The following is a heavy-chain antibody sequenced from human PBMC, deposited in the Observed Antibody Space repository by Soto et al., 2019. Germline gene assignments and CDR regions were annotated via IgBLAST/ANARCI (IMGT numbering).Heavy chain of an antibody. D-gene: IGHD3-10*01. CDR2: IWYDGSNK. Sequence: QVQLVESGGGVVQPGRSLRLSCATSGFTFSSYGMHWVRQAPGKGLEWVAVIWYDGSNKYYADSVKGRFTISRDNSKNTLYLQLNSLRAEDTAVYYCARDGGDITMVRGVIPIYYYYGMDVWGQGTTVTVSS. V-gene: IGHV3-33*01. CDR1: GFTFSSYG. J-gene: IGHJ6*02. CDR3: ARDGGDITMVRGVIPIYYYYGMDV.